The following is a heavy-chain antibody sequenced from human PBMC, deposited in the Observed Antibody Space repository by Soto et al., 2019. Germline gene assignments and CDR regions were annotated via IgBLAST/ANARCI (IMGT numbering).Heavy chain of an antibody. CDR1: GFTFSSYG. D-gene: IGHD1-26*01. V-gene: IGHV3-33*01. Sequence: QEQLVESGGGLVQPGRSLRLSCAASGFTFSSYGMHWVRQAPGKGLAWVAVIWNDGSNENYGDSVKGRFTIYRDNSKNTLFLQMNSLRAEDTAVYYCARDLGNSPFDCWGQGTLVTVSS. CDR2: IWNDGSNE. J-gene: IGHJ4*02. CDR3: ARDLGNSPFDC.